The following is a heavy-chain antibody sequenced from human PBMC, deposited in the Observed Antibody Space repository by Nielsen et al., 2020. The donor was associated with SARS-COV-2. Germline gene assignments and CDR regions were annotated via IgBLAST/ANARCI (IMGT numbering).Heavy chain of an antibody. CDR2: IYYSRST. CDR3: ARTRNQYYNYYYYYMDV. V-gene: IGHV4-39*01. CDR1: DCSISSSSYY. D-gene: IGHD3-10*01. J-gene: IGHJ6*03. Sequence: SETLSLTCTVSDCSISSSSYYGCWIRQPPGKGLEWIGSIYYSRSTYYNPSLKSKVTISVDTSKNQFSLKLSYVTAADTAVYYCARTRNQYYNYYYYYMDVWGKGTTVTVSS.